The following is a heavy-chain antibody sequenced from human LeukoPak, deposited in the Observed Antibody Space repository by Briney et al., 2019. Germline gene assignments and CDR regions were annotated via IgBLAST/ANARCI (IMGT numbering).Heavy chain of an antibody. V-gene: IGHV4-59*01. Sequence: SSETLSLTCTVSGGSISSYYWSWLRQPPGKGLEWIGYIYYSGSTNYNPSLKSRVTLSVDTSKNQFSLKLSSVTAADTAVYYCARTTEAHSWRTRYYDYYMDVWGKGTTVTVSS. J-gene: IGHJ6*03. CDR3: ARTTEAHSWRTRYYDYYMDV. CDR1: GGSISSYY. D-gene: IGHD6-13*01. CDR2: IYYSGST.